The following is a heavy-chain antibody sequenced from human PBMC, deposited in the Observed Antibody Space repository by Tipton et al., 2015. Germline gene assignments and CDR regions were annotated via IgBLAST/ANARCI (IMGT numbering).Heavy chain of an antibody. CDR3: ATAPVEISTIPWSRGFDY. V-gene: IGHV3-33*01. J-gene: IGHJ4*02. CDR2: IWLHPNNK. CDR1: GFTFNSYG. D-gene: IGHD5-24*01. Sequence: SLRLSCAASGFTFNSYGMHWVRQAPGKGLQWVAGIWLHPNNKYYADSVRGRFTISRDESTNTLYLQMNSLRAEDTAVYFCATAPVEISTIPWSRGFDYWGQGTLVTVSS.